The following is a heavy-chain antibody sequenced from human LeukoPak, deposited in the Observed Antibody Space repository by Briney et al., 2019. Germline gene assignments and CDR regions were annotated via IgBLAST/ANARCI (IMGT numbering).Heavy chain of an antibody. V-gene: IGHV4-59*01. Sequence: PSETLSLTCTVSGGSLSNYYWSWIRQPPGKALEWIGYMYYTGDTNYNPSLKSRVTISVDTSKNQFSLRLSSVTAADTAVYYCAREDPQTTVPEGLDVWGQGITVTVSS. J-gene: IGHJ6*02. D-gene: IGHD4-17*01. CDR2: MYYTGDT. CDR3: AREDPQTTVPEGLDV. CDR1: GGSLSNYY.